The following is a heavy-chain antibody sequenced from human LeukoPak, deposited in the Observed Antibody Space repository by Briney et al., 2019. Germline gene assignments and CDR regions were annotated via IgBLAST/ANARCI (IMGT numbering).Heavy chain of an antibody. CDR3: ARGWGYFDY. CDR2: IYYSGSA. CDR1: GGSIISHY. V-gene: IGHV4-59*08. Sequence: SETLSLTCTVSGGSIISHYWSWIRQPPGKGLEWIGYIYYSGSANYKPSLKSRVTISMDTSKNQFSLKLTSVTAADTAVYYCARGWGYFDYWGQGTLVTVSS. D-gene: IGHD6-19*01. J-gene: IGHJ4*02.